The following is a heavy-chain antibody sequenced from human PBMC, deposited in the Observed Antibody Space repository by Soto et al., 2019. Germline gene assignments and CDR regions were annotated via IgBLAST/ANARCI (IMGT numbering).Heavy chain of an antibody. CDR1: GYTLTELS. D-gene: IGHD3-22*01. Sequence: ASVKVSCKVSGYTLTELSMHWVRQAPGKGLEWMGGFDPEDGETIYAQKFQGRVTMTEDTSTDTAYMELSSLRSEDTAVCYCATDHKDSSGYYLTNWFDPWGQGTLVTVSS. CDR2: FDPEDGET. V-gene: IGHV1-24*01. J-gene: IGHJ5*02. CDR3: ATDHKDSSGYYLTNWFDP.